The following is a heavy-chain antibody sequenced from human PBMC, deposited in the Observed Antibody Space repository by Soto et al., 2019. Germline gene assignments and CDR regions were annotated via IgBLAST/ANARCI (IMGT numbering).Heavy chain of an antibody. CDR3: ASSQDYGDYTFDD. CDR1: GGSISSGGYY. CDR2: IYYSGST. V-gene: IGHV4-31*03. Sequence: SETLSLTCTVSGGSISSGGYYWSWIRQHPGKGLEWIGYIYYSGSTYYNPSLKSRVTISVDTSKNQFSLKLSSVTAADTAVYFWASSQDYGDYTFDDWGKGTLVTVPS. J-gene: IGHJ4*02. D-gene: IGHD4-17*01.